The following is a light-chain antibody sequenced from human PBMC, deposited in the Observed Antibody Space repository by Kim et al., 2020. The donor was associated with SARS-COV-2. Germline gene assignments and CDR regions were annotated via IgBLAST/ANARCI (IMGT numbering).Light chain of an antibody. Sequence: GSPGQSITISCTGISSDINYVSWYTQFPGEAPKLMIYDVRSRPSWASNRFSGSKSGNTASLTISGLQTEDEADYYCSAYIPSSTLVFGGGTQLTVL. CDR2: DVR. J-gene: IGLJ2*01. V-gene: IGLV2-14*03. CDR3: SAYIPSSTLV. CDR1: SSDINY.